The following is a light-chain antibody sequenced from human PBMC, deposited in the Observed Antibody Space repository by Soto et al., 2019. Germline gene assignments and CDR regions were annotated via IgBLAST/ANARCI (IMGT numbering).Light chain of an antibody. Sequence: EIVLTQSPATLSLSPGERATLSCVASQSVSSSYLAWYQQKPGLAPRLLIYDASSRATGIPDRFSGSGSGTDFTLTISRLEPEDFAVYYCQQYGSSSITFGQGTRLEIK. CDR3: QQYGSSSIT. V-gene: IGKV3D-20*01. CDR2: DAS. J-gene: IGKJ5*01. CDR1: QSVSSSY.